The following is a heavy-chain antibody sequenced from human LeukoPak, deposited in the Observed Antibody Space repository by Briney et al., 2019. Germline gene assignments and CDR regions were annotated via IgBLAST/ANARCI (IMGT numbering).Heavy chain of an antibody. CDR1: GGSFSGYY. J-gene: IGHJ5*02. CDR3: ARGPTPTYSSSWYRWFDP. CDR2: INHSGST. V-gene: IGHV4-34*01. D-gene: IGHD6-13*01. Sequence: SETLSLTCAVYGGSFSGYYWSWIRQPPGKGLEWIGEINHSGSTNYNPSLKSRVTISVDTSKNQFSLKLSSVTAADTAVYYCARGPTPTYSSSWYRWFDPWGQGTLVTVSS.